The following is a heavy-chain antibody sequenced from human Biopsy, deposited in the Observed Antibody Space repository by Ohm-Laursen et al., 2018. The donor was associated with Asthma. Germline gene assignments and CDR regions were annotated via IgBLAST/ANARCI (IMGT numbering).Heavy chain of an antibody. CDR1: GYSLTDLS. D-gene: IGHD6-19*01. CDR3: ARCQVGYSSGWSLLLKKIYYSGMDV. Sequence: GSSAKVSCKISGYSLTDLSMHWVRQAPGQGLEWMGGIMTVFGTTNYAQKFQGRVTITADESTSTAYMEVTSLRSEDTAIYYCARCQVGYSSGWSLLLKKIYYSGMDVWGQGTAVTVSS. V-gene: IGHV1-69*01. CDR2: IMTVFGTT. J-gene: IGHJ6*02.